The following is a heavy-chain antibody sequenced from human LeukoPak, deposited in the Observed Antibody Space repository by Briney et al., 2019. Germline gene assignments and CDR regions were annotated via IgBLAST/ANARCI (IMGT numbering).Heavy chain of an antibody. CDR1: GFMFSSNW. Sequence: GGSLRLSCAASGFMFSSNWMSWVRLAPRKGLEWVANIKEDGTETYYVDSVKGRFTISRDNAKNSLYLQMNSLRVEDTAVYYCAKEGRSLQTYWGQGTLVTVSS. J-gene: IGHJ4*02. V-gene: IGHV3-7*03. CDR3: AKEGRSLQTY. D-gene: IGHD5-24*01. CDR2: IKEDGTET.